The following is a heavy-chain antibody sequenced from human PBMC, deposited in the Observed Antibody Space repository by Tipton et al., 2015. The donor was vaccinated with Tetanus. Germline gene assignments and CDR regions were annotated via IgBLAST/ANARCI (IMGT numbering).Heavy chain of an antibody. D-gene: IGHD2-2*01. V-gene: IGHV4-39*01. CDR1: GGSISSRSHY. CDR3: ARQCVVPAAENDYGDNAFDS. Sequence: TLSLTCTVSGGSISSRSHYWGWIRQPPGKGLEWIGSIYYSGNTYYNPALKSRVTISVDTSKNQFSLKLSSVTAADTAVYYCARQCVVPAAENDYGDNAFDSWGQGTLVTVSS. J-gene: IGHJ4*02. CDR2: IYYSGNT.